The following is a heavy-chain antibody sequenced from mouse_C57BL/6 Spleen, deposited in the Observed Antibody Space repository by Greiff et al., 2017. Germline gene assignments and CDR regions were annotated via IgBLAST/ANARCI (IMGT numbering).Heavy chain of an antibody. CDR2: INPSTGGT. D-gene: IGHD1-1*01. J-gene: IGHJ2*01. CDR1: GYSFTGYY. CDR3: ASRAGGSSPDD. Sequence: EVKLMESGPELVKPGASVKISCKASGYSFTGYYMNWVKQSPEKSLEWIGEINPSTGGTTYNQKFKAKATLTVDKSSSTAYMPLKSLTSEDSEVYYCASRAGGSSPDDWGQGTTRTGSS. V-gene: IGHV1-42*01.